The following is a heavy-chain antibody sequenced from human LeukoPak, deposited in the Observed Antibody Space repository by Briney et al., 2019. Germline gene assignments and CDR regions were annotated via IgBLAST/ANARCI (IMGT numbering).Heavy chain of an antibody. D-gene: IGHD4-23*01. Sequence: PGGSLRLSCAASGFTFSSYDRHWVRQATGKVLEGVSAIGTAGDTYYPGSVKGRFTISRENAKNSLYLQMNSLRAEDTAVYYCARAVVTPNDAFDIWGQGTMVTVSS. J-gene: IGHJ3*02. CDR3: ARAVVTPNDAFDI. CDR2: IGTAGDT. V-gene: IGHV3-13*01. CDR1: GFTFSSYD.